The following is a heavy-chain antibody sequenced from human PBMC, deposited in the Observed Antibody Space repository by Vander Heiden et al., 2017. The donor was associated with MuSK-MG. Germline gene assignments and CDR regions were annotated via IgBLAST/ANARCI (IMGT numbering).Heavy chain of an antibody. CDR3: ARPGTYDFWSGYSTDAFDI. V-gene: IGHV1-69*01. CDR2: IIPSFGTA. Sequence: QVQLVQSGAEVQKPGSSVKVSCKASGGTFSSYAISWLRQAPGQGLEWMGGIIPSFGTANYAQKVQGRVTITADESTSTAYMELSSLRSEDTAVYYCARPGTYDFWSGYSTDAFDIWGQGTMVTVSS. D-gene: IGHD3-3*01. CDR1: GGTFSSYA. J-gene: IGHJ3*02.